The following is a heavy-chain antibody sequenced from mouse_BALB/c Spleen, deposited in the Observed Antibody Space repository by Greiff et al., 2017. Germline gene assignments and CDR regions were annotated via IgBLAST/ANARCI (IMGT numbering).Heavy chain of an antibody. J-gene: IGHJ4*01. CDR1: GYTFSSYW. CDR2: ILPGSGST. Sequence: QVQLKQSGAELMKPGASVKISCKATGYTFSSYWIEWVKQRPGHGLEWIGEILPGSGSTNYNEKFKGKATFTADTSSNTAYMQLSSLTSEDSAVYYCARLGYYGSSPYYYAMDYWGQGTSVTVSS. D-gene: IGHD1-1*01. CDR3: ARLGYYGSSPYYYAMDY. V-gene: IGHV1-9*01.